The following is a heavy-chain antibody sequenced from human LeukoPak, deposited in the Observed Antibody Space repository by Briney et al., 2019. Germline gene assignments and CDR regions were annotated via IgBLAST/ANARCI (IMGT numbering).Heavy chain of an antibody. Sequence: GGSLSLSCAASGFALSSYAMSWVRQAPGKGLEWVSATSSSDAGTYHAESVRGRLTISRDNSKNTLYLQMNSLRADDAAVYYCARAPVTSCRGAFCYPFDIWGQGTLVTVSS. J-gene: IGHJ4*02. CDR3: ARAPVTSCRGAFCYPFDI. V-gene: IGHV3-23*01. CDR1: GFALSSYA. D-gene: IGHD2-15*01. CDR2: TSSSDAGT.